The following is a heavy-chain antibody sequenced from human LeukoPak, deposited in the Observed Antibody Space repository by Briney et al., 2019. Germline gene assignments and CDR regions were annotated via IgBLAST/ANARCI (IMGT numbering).Heavy chain of an antibody. CDR3: ARRITMVRGVLGAFDI. J-gene: IGHJ3*02. D-gene: IGHD3-10*01. CDR2: IYYSGST. CDR1: GGSISSSSYY. Sequence: PSETLSLTCTVFGGSISSSSYYWGWIRQPPGKGLEWIGSIYYSGSTYYNPSLKSRVTISVDTSKNQFSLKLSSVTAADTAVYYRARRITMVRGVLGAFDIWGQGTMVTVSS. V-gene: IGHV4-39*07.